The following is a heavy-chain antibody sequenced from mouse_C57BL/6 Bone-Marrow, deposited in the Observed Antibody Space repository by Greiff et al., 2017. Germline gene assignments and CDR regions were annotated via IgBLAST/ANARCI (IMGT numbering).Heavy chain of an antibody. V-gene: IGHV1-64*01. J-gene: IGHJ1*03. Sequence: VQLQQPGAELVKPGASVKLSCKASGYTFTSYWMHWVKQRPGQGLEWIGMIHPNSGSTNYNEKFKSKATLTVDKSSSTAYMQLSSLTSEDSAVYYCARPLIYYYGSGWYFDVWGTGTTVTVSS. CDR3: ARPLIYYYGSGWYFDV. CDR1: GYTFTSYW. CDR2: IHPNSGST. D-gene: IGHD1-1*01.